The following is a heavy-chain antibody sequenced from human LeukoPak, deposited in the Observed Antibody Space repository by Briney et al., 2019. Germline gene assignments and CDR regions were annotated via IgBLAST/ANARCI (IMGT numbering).Heavy chain of an antibody. CDR3: ARISRYYYYYYMDV. J-gene: IGHJ6*03. CDR2: IYYSGST. Sequence: PSETLSLTCTVSGGSISSYYWSSIRQPPGKGLEWIGYIYYSGSTNYNPSLKSRVTISVDTSKNQFSLKLSSVTAADTAVYYCARISRYYYYYYMDVWGKGTTVTVSS. CDR1: GGSISSYY. D-gene: IGHD6-13*01. V-gene: IGHV4-59*01.